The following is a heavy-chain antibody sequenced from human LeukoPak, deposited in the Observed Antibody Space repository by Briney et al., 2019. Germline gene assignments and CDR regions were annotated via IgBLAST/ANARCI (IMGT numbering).Heavy chain of an antibody. D-gene: IGHD5-18*01. J-gene: IGHJ4*02. V-gene: IGHV4-39*01. Sequence: WVRQPPGKGLEWIASMSSSGTTYYKPSLKSRVTISVDTSTNQISLHLSCMSAADTAVYFCVRSGYSFLVDSWGQGTLVTVSS. CDR3: VRSGYSFLVDS. CDR2: MSSSGTT.